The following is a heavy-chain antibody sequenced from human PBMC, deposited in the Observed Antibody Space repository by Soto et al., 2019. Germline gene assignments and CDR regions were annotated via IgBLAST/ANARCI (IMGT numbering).Heavy chain of an antibody. V-gene: IGHV1-18*01. CDR1: GYTFTSYG. CDR3: ARTDPFIVVVPAAANWFDP. J-gene: IGHJ5*02. D-gene: IGHD2-2*01. Sequence: ASVKVSCKASGYTFTSYGISWVRQAPGQGLEWMGWISAYNGNTNYAQKLQGIVTMTTDTSTSTAYMELRSLRSDDTAVYYCARTDPFIVVVPAAANWFDPWGQGTLVTVSS. CDR2: ISAYNGNT.